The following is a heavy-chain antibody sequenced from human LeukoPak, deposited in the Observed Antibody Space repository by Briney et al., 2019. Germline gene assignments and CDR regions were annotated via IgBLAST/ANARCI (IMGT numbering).Heavy chain of an antibody. D-gene: IGHD6-13*01. Sequence: SVKVSCKASEGTFGSYAISWVRQAPGQGLEWMGGIIPIFGTANYAQKFQGRVTITADESTSTAYMELSSLRSDDTAVYYCARDPRGIAAAAPDGFDIWGQGTMVTVSS. V-gene: IGHV1-69*13. J-gene: IGHJ3*02. CDR2: IIPIFGTA. CDR1: EGTFGSYA. CDR3: ARDPRGIAAAAPDGFDI.